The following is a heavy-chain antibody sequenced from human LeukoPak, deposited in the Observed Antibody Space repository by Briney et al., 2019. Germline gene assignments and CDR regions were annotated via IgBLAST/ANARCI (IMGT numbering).Heavy chain of an antibody. J-gene: IGHJ3*02. CDR2: TYYRSKWYN. Sequence: SQTLSLTCAISRDSVSSNSAAWNWIRQSPSRGLEWLGRTYYRSKWYNDYAVSVKSRITINPDTSKNQFSLQLNSVTPEDTAVYYCARGPGIAAARTRGVGAFDIWGPGTMVTVSS. CDR3: ARGPGIAAARTRGVGAFDI. D-gene: IGHD6-13*01. V-gene: IGHV6-1*01. CDR1: RDSVSSNSAA.